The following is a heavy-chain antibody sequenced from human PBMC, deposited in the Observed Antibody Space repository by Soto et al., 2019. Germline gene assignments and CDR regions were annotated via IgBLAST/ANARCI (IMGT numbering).Heavy chain of an antibody. V-gene: IGHV3-23*01. D-gene: IGHD2-15*01. CDR2: VSIGGST. Sequence: DVQLLESGGGLVQPEGSLRLSCAASGFTVSSYAMGWVRQGPGKGLEWVAVVSIGGSTHYADSVRGRFTISRDNSKNTLSLQMTSLTADDTAVYFCAKRRGAGGHFDYWGQGALVTVSS. CDR3: AKRRGAGGHFDY. CDR1: GFTVSSYA. J-gene: IGHJ4*02.